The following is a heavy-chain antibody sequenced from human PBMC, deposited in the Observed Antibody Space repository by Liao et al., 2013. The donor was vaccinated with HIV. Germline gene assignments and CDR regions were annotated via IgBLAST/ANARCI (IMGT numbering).Heavy chain of an antibody. CDR1: GGSFSAYY. V-gene: IGHV4-34*01. CDR3: ARGSRLRLGLVDY. D-gene: IGHD3-16*01. J-gene: IGHJ4*02. Sequence: QVQLQQWGAGLLKPSETLSLTCAVYGGSFSAYYWSWIRQPPGKGLEWIGEINHSGSTNYNPSLKSRVTISVDTSKNQFSLKLSSVTAADTAVYYCARGSRLRLGLVDYWGQGTLVTVSS. CDR2: INHSGST.